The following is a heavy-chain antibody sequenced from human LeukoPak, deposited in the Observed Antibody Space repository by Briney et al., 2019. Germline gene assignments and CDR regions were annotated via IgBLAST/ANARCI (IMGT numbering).Heavy chain of an antibody. CDR1: GYSFTGFW. V-gene: IGHV5-51*01. J-gene: IGHJ4*02. CDR3: ARPDGGYSYQD. D-gene: IGHD5-18*01. CDR2: IYPSDSDT. Sequence: GESLKISCKASGYSFTGFWIAWARQMPGKGLEWMGIIYPSDSDTRYSPSFQGQVTISADKSISTAYLQWSSLKASDTAVYYCARPDGGYSYQDWGQGTLVTVSS.